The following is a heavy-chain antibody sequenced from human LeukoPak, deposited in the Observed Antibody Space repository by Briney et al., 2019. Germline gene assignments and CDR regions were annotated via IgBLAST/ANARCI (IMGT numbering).Heavy chain of an antibody. CDR2: INPNSGGT. CDR1: GYTLTGYY. D-gene: IGHD6-6*01. Sequence: GASVKVSCKASGYTLTGYYMHWVRQAPGQGLEWMGWINPNSGGTNYAQKFQGRVTMTRDTSISTAYMELSRLRSDGTAVYYCARDRLAARPRASRNWFDPWGQGTLVTVSS. CDR3: ARDRLAARPRASRNWFDP. J-gene: IGHJ5*02. V-gene: IGHV1-2*02.